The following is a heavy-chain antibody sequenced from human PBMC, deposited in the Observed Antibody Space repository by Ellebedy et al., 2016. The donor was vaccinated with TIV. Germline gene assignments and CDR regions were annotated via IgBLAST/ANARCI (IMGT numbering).Heavy chain of an antibody. CDR3: ARDDPSGWLDP. D-gene: IGHD3-10*01. CDR2: MRYSGSS. Sequence: MPSETLSLTCTVSGASGSVTNSGDFWGWIRQPPGKGLEYIGYMRYSGSSKYNSSLKSRVTISLDTSKNQFSLRLTSVTAADTAVYYCARDDPSGWLDPWGQGTLVTVSS. J-gene: IGHJ5*02. V-gene: IGHV4-61*08. CDR1: GASGSVTNSGDF.